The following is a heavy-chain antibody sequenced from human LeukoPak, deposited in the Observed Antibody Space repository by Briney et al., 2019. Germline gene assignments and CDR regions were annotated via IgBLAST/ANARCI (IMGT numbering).Heavy chain of an antibody. CDR3: ARLGSTFDI. CDR1: GGSISSYY. Sequence: SGTLSLTCTVSGGSISSYYWTWIRQPPGKGLEWIGYIFYSGGSNYNPSLKSRVTISVYTSKNHFSLKLSSVTAADTAVYYCARLGSTFDIWGQGTMVTVSS. CDR2: IFYSGGS. V-gene: IGHV4-59*08. J-gene: IGHJ3*02. D-gene: IGHD2-2*01.